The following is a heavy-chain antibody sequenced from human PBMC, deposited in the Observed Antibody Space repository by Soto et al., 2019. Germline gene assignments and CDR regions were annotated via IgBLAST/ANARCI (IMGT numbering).Heavy chain of an antibody. Sequence: SETLSLTCSVSGGSISYNSYDWGWIRQPPGKGREWIGGIFYTGTTYYSPSLKDRVTMSMDTSKNSFSVNLTSVTAADTAVYFCARLVVVAPVANVWGQGTLVTVS. CDR1: GGSISYNSYD. CDR3: ARLVVVAPVANV. D-gene: IGHD2-2*01. J-gene: IGHJ4*02. V-gene: IGHV4-39*02. CDR2: IFYTGTT.